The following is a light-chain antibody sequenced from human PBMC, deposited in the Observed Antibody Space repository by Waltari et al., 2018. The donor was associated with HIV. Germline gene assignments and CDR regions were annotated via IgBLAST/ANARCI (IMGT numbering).Light chain of an antibody. V-gene: IGLV1-51*01. CDR2: DTK. Sequence: QSVLTQPPSVSAAPGQKVTISCSGATFNIGNQYVSWFQQLPGTAPKLLIYDTKQRPSVISDRLSGSKAGTSATLGITGLQTGDEADYYCGTWDSSLNSWEFGGGTKLTVL. CDR3: GTWDSSLNSWE. J-gene: IGLJ3*02. CDR1: TFNIGNQY.